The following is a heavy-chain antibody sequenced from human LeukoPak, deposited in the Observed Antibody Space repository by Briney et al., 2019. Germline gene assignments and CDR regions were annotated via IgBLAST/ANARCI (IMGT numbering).Heavy chain of an antibody. J-gene: IGHJ4*02. Sequence: GGSLRLSCAASGFIFSTYGMHWVRQAPGKGLEWVAFIRYDGSNKYYADSVKGRFTISRDNSKNTLYLQMNSLRAEDTAMYYCAKTSSNYDFWSGLDCWGQGTLVTVSS. CDR3: AKTSSNYDFWSGLDC. CDR1: GFIFSTYG. D-gene: IGHD3-3*01. CDR2: IRYDGSNK. V-gene: IGHV3-30*02.